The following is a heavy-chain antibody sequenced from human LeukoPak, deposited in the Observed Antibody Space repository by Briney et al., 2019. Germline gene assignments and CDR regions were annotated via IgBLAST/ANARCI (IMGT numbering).Heavy chain of an antibody. Sequence: SETLSLTCTVSGGSISSYYWSWIRQPPGKGLEWIGYIYYSRSTNYNPSLKSRVTISVDTSKNQFSLKLSSVTAADTAVYYCARHGDYYDSSGYYLDWGQGTLVTVSS. CDR2: IYYSRST. CDR3: ARHGDYYDSSGYYLD. V-gene: IGHV4-59*08. J-gene: IGHJ4*02. CDR1: GGSISSYY. D-gene: IGHD3-22*01.